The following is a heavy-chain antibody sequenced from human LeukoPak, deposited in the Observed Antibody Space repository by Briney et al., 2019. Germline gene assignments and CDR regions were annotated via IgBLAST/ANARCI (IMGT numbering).Heavy chain of an antibody. V-gene: IGHV1-46*01. CDR2: INPSGGST. D-gene: IGHD3-16*02. CDR1: GYTFTSYY. Sequence: ASVKVSCKASGYTFTSYYMHWVRQAPGQGLEWMGIINPSGGSTSYAQKFQGRVTMTRDTSTSTVYMELSSLRSEDTAVYYCARDSTFGGVIAQIDYWGQGTLVTVSS. CDR3: ARDSTFGGVIAQIDY. J-gene: IGHJ4*02.